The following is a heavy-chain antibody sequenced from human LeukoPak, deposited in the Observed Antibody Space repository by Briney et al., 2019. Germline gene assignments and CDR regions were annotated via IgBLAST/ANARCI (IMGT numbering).Heavy chain of an antibody. J-gene: IGHJ5*02. CDR2: ISSSSSTI. Sequence: PGGSLRLSCAASGFTFSSYSMNWVRQAPGKGLEWVSYISSSSSTIYYADSVKGRFTISRDNAKNSLYLLMNSLRAEDTAVYYCARDRYCSSTSCYSNWFDPWGQGTLVTVSS. D-gene: IGHD2-2*01. CDR1: GFTFSSYS. V-gene: IGHV3-48*01. CDR3: ARDRYCSSTSCYSNWFDP.